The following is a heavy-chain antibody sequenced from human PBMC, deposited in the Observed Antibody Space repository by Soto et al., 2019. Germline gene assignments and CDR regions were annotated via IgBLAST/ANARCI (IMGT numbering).Heavy chain of an antibody. V-gene: IGHV1-18*01. Sequence: QVQLVQSGAEVKKPGASVTVSCKVSGYTFTSYGISWVRQAPGQGLEWTGWISTYNGDTNYAQKLQGRVTMTTDTSTSTANMELRSLRSDDTAVYYFAMDVGNGYVHGYGYWGQGTLV. CDR1: GYTFTSYG. J-gene: IGHJ4*02. CDR2: ISTYNGDT. CDR3: AMDVGNGYVHGYGY. D-gene: IGHD5-18*01.